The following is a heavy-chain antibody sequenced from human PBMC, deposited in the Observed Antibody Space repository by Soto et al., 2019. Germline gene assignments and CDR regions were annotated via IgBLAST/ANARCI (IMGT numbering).Heavy chain of an antibody. D-gene: IGHD6-13*01. CDR2: INAGNGNT. J-gene: IGHJ5*02. CDR3: ARDKVAAAGKGWFDP. CDR1: GYTFTSYA. V-gene: IGHV1-3*01. Sequence: ASVKVSCKASGYTFTSYAMHWVRQAPGQRLEWMGWINAGNGNTKYSQKFQGRVTITRDTSASTAYMELSSLRSEDTAVYYCARDKVAAAGKGWFDPWGQGTLVTVSS.